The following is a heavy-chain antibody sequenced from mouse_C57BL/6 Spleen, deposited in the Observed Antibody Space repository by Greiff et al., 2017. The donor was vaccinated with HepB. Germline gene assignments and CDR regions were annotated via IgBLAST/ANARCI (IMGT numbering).Heavy chain of an antibody. CDR1: GYTFTSYW. CDR3: ARSGNYGRYYAMDY. J-gene: IGHJ4*01. Sequence: QVQLKQPGAELVRPGSSVKLSYKASGYTFTSYWMHWVKQRPIQGLEWIGNIDPSDSETHYNQKFKDKATLTVDKSSSTAYMQLSSLTSEDSAVYYCARSGNYGRYYAMDYWGQGTSVTVSS. V-gene: IGHV1-52*01. CDR2: IDPSDSET. D-gene: IGHD2-1*01.